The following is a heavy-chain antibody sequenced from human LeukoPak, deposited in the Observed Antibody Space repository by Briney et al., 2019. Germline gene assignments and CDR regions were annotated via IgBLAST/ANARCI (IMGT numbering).Heavy chain of an antibody. CDR3: ARNRKDRTGTPSGDGDY. J-gene: IGHJ4*02. Sequence: PGGSLRLSCVASGFTFDDDGMNWVRQAPGKGLEWVSGVSWNGVSTNYAESVKGRFTISRDNAKNSLYLQMNSLRVEDTAFYYCARNRKDRTGTPSGDGDYWGQGTLVTVSS. D-gene: IGHD1-1*01. CDR1: GFTFDDDG. V-gene: IGHV3-20*04. CDR2: VSWNGVST.